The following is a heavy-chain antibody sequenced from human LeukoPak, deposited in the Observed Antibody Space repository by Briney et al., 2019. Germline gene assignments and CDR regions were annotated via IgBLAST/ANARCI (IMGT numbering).Heavy chain of an antibody. D-gene: IGHD6-13*01. CDR2: IIPIFGTA. Sequence: SVKVSCKASGGTFSSYAISWVRQAPGQGLEWMGGIIPIFGTANYAQKFQGRVTITADESTSTAYMELSSLRSEDTAVYYCARSGAGEGIAAAGYYYYGMDVWGQGTTVTVSS. CDR3: ARSGAGEGIAAAGYYYYGMDV. V-gene: IGHV1-69*13. J-gene: IGHJ6*02. CDR1: GGTFSSYA.